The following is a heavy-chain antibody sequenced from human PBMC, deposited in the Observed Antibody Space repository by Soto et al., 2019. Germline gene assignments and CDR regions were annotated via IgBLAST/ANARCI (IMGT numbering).Heavy chain of an antibody. J-gene: IGHJ4*02. CDR3: ARALRDDILTGYPYYFDY. CDR1: GAPFSGYY. Sequence: PSETLSLTCAVYGAPFSGYYWTWIRQPPGKGLEWIGEINHTGSTKYNPSLKSRVTISLDTSKNQFSLKLSSVTAADTAVYYCARALRDDILTGYPYYFDYWGQGTLVTVSS. CDR2: INHTGST. D-gene: IGHD3-9*01. V-gene: IGHV4-34*01.